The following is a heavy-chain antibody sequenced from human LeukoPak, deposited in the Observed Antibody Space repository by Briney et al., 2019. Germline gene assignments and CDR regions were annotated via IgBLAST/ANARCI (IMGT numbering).Heavy chain of an antibody. Sequence: PSETLSLTCTVSSGSISSSNYYWSWIRQPPGKGLEWIGYIYYSGSTNYNPSLKSRVTISVDTSKNQFSLKLSSVTAADTAVYYCARLEEGYGSGRRENYYYYYMDVWGKGTTVTISS. CDR2: IYYSGST. D-gene: IGHD3-10*01. CDR1: SGSISSSNYY. CDR3: ARLEEGYGSGRRENYYYYYMDV. V-gene: IGHV4-61*01. J-gene: IGHJ6*03.